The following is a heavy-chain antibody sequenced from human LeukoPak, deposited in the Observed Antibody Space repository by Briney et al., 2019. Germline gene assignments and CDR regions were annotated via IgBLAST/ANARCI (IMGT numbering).Heavy chain of an antibody. J-gene: IGHJ4*02. V-gene: IGHV4-39*07. D-gene: IGHD5-12*01. CDR1: GGSISSSSYY. CDR3: ARGRYSGYDPYFDY. CDR2: IYYSGST. Sequence: SETLSLPCTVSGGSISSSSYYWGWIRQPPGKGLAWIGSIYYSGSTYYNPFLKSRVTISVDTSKNQFSLKLGSVTAADTAVYYCARGRYSGYDPYFDYWGQGTLVTVSS.